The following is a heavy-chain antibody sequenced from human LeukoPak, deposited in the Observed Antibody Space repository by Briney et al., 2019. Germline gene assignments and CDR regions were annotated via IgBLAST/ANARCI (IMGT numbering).Heavy chain of an antibody. CDR1: GFTFSSYG. V-gene: IGHV3-48*02. D-gene: IGHD3-10*01. CDR2: ISSDSRTI. Sequence: GRSLRLSCAASGFTFSSYGMHWVRQAPGKGLEWVSYISSDSRTIYYADSVKGRFTISRDNAKNSLYLQMKSLRDEDTAVYYCARYGSGTSYITNYFDYWGQGTLVTVSS. CDR3: ARYGSGTSYITNYFDY. J-gene: IGHJ4*02.